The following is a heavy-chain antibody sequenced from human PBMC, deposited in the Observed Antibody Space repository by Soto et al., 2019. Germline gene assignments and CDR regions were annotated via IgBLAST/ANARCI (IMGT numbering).Heavy chain of an antibody. D-gene: IGHD3-3*01. Sequence: ASVKVSCKASGFTFTSSAVQWVRQARGQRLEWIGWIVVGSGNTNYAQKFQERVTITRDMSTSTACMELSSLRSEDTAVYYCAAGIFWSGYYFDYWGQGTLVTVSS. CDR2: IVVGSGNT. CDR3: AAGIFWSGYYFDY. J-gene: IGHJ4*02. V-gene: IGHV1-58*01. CDR1: GFTFTSSA.